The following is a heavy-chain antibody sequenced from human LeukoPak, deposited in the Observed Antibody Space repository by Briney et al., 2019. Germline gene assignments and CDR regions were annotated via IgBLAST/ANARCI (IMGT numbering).Heavy chain of an antibody. V-gene: IGHV3-7*01. D-gene: IGHD3-22*01. CDR3: ARVMGDSSGYYYPRRYFDY. CDR1: GFTFSSYW. CDR2: IKQDGSEK. Sequence: GGSLRLSCAASGFTFSSYWMSWVRQAPGKGLEWVANIKQDGSEKYYVDSVKGRFTISRDNAKNSLYLQMNSLRAEDTAVYYCARVMGDSSGYYYPRRYFDYWGQGTLVTVSS. J-gene: IGHJ4*02.